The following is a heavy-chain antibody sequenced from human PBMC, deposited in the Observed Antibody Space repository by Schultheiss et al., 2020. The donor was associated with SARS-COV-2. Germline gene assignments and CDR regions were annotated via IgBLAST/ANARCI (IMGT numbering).Heavy chain of an antibody. J-gene: IGHJ4*02. Sequence: GGSLRLSCAASGFTFSSYWMHWLRQTPGKGLVWVSHINSDGSNTTYADSVKGRFTISRDNSKNTLYLQMNSLRAEDTAVYYCARDRSGYYFFDYWGQGTLVTVSS. D-gene: IGHD5-12*01. CDR2: INSDGSNT. V-gene: IGHV3-74*01. CDR1: GFTFSSYW. CDR3: ARDRSGYYFFDY.